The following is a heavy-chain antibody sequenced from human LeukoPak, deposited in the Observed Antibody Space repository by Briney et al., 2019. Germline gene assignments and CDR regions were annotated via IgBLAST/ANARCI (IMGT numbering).Heavy chain of an antibody. CDR3: ARVKGYCSGGSCFLVSYYYYGMDV. CDR1: GGSISSGDYY. Sequence: SETLSLTCTVSGGSISSGDYYWTWIRQPPGKGLEWIGYVYYSGSTYYNPSLKSRVTISVDKSKNQFSLKLSSVTAADTAVYYCARVKGYCSGGSCFLVSYYYYGMDVWGQGTTVTVSS. V-gene: IGHV4-30-4*08. J-gene: IGHJ6*02. D-gene: IGHD2-15*01. CDR2: VYYSGST.